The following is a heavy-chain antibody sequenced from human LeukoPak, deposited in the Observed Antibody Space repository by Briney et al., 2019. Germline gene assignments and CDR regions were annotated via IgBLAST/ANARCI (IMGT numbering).Heavy chain of an antibody. CDR3: ARGSAVVAPNYFDY. V-gene: IGHV4-31*03. CDR1: GGSISSGGYY. Sequence: KPSQTLSLTCTVSGGSISSGGYYWSWIRQHPGKGLEWIGYIYYSGSTYHNPSLKSRVTISVDTSKNQFSLKLSSVTAADTAVYYCARGSAVVAPNYFDYWGQGTLVTVSS. D-gene: IGHD2-15*01. CDR2: IYYSGST. J-gene: IGHJ4*02.